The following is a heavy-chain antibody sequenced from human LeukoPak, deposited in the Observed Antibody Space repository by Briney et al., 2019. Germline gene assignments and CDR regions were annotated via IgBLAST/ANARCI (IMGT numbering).Heavy chain of an antibody. Sequence: GGSLSFSCEASGLTVSSNYMTWFRKAPGKGLEWVSVIFSGGSTYYADSVKGRFTISRDNSKNTLYLQMNSLRAEDTAVYYCATTTGTFGFGAFDIWGQGTMVTVSS. D-gene: IGHD1-1*01. CDR3: ATTTGTFGFGAFDI. CDR2: IFSGGST. CDR1: GLTVSSNY. J-gene: IGHJ3*02. V-gene: IGHV3-53*01.